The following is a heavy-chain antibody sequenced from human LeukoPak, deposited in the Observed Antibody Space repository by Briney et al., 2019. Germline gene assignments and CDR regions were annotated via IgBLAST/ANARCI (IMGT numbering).Heavy chain of an antibody. J-gene: IGHJ4*02. CDR2: ISWNSGSI. Sequence: PGGSLRLSCAASGFTFDDYAMHWVRHAPGKGLEWVSGISWNSGSIGYADSVKGRFTISRDNAKNSLYLQMNSLRAEDTALYYCAKDLFGVGGSRDWGQGTLATVSS. D-gene: IGHD1-26*01. CDR3: AKDLFGVGGSRD. CDR1: GFTFDDYA. V-gene: IGHV3-9*01.